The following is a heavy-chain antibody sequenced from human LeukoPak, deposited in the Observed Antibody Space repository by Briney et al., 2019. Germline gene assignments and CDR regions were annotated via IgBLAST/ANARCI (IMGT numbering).Heavy chain of an antibody. CDR1: GFTVSSNY. CDR3: ARDRPESSGDPGDVYDAFDI. Sequence: GGSLRLSCAASGFTVSSNYMSWVRQAPGKGLEWVSVIYSGGSTYYADSVKGRFTISRDNSKNTLYLQMNSLRAEDTAVCYCARDRPESSGDPGDVYDAFDIWGQGTMVTVSS. D-gene: IGHD2-15*01. J-gene: IGHJ3*02. V-gene: IGHV3-53*01. CDR2: IYSGGST.